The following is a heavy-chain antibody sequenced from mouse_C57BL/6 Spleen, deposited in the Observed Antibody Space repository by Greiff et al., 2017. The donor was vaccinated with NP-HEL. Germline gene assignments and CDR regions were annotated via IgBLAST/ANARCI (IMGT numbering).Heavy chain of an antibody. CDR3: TRGVTGYAMDY. V-gene: IGHV5-9-1*02. CDR2: ISSGGDYI. Sequence: DVMLVESGEGLVKPGGSLKLSCAASGFTFSSYAMSWVRQTPEKRLEWVAYISSGGDYIYYADTVKGRFTISRDNARNTLYLQMSSLKSEDTAMYYCTRGVTGYAMDYWGQGTSVTVSS. D-gene: IGHD2-2*01. CDR1: GFTFSSYA. J-gene: IGHJ4*01.